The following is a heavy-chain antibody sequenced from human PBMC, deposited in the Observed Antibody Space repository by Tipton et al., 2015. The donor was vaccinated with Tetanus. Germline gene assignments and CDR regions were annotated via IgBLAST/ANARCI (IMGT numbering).Heavy chain of an antibody. CDR3: ARLPKHYSASGST. CDR1: GHNSRSYW. Sequence: QSGPEVKKPGDSLKISCEVSGHNSRSYWISWVRQMPGKGLEWMGIIYPGDADATYSPSFRGQVTISIDKSLSTAYLHWSSLKASDTAIYFCARLPKHYSASGSTWGQGTLVIVSS. CDR2: IYPGDADA. D-gene: IGHD3-10*01. V-gene: IGHV5-51*01. J-gene: IGHJ5*02.